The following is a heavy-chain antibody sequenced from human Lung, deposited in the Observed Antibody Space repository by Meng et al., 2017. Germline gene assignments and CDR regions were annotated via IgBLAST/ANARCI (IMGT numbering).Heavy chain of an antibody. Sequence: VQAGAEVKKPGHSVKVSCKPSAYNLPEYYIHGVRRAPGQGLEWMGRINPKSGDTHYAQKFQARVTMTGDTSISTAYMELSGLRSDDTAMYYCARDEDISAAGKLFGDYWGQGTLVTVSS. CDR3: ARDEDISAAGKLFGDY. J-gene: IGHJ4*02. CDR2: INPKSGDT. CDR1: AYNLPEYY. D-gene: IGHD6-13*01. V-gene: IGHV1-2*06.